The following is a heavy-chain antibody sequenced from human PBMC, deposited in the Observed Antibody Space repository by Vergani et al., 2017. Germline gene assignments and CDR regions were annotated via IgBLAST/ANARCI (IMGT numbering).Heavy chain of an antibody. CDR2: INHSGST. V-gene: IGHV4-34*01. D-gene: IGHD4-17*01. Sequence: QVQLQQWGAGLLKPSETLSLTCAVYGGSFSGYYWSWIRQPPGKGLEWIGEINHSGSTNYNPSLKSRVTISVDTSKNQFSLKLSSVTAADTAVYYCARHTGGYGDYADAFDIWGQGTMVTVSS. J-gene: IGHJ3*02. CDR1: GGSFSGYY. CDR3: ARHTGGYGDYADAFDI.